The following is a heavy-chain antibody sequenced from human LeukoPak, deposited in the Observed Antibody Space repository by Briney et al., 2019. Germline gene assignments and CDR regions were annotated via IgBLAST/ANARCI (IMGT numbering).Heavy chain of an antibody. CDR3: ARDRAGGSGSYYKGMDV. CDR2: ISSSSSYI. D-gene: IGHD3-10*01. J-gene: IGHJ6*02. CDR1: GFTFSSYS. Sequence: GGSLRLSCAASGFTFSSYSMNWVRQAPGKGLEWVSSISSSSSYIYYADSVKGRFTISRDNAKNSLYLQMNSLRAEDTAVYYCARDRAGGSGSYYKGMDVWGQGTTVTVSS. V-gene: IGHV3-21*01.